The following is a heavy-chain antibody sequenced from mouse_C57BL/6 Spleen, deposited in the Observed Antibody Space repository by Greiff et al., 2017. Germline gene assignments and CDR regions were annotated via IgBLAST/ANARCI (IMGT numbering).Heavy chain of an antibody. Sequence: KLQQSGPELVKPGASVKIPCKASGYTFTDYNMDWVKQSHGKSLEWIGDINPNNGGTIYNQKFKGKATLTVDKSSSTAYMELRSLTSEDTAVYYCARWGGGRAMDYWGQGTSVTVSS. CDR2: INPNNGGT. CDR3: ARWGGGRAMDY. J-gene: IGHJ4*01. CDR1: GYTFTDYN. V-gene: IGHV1-18*01. D-gene: IGHD1-1*02.